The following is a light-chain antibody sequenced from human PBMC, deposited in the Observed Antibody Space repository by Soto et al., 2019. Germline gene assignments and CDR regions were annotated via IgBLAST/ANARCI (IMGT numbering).Light chain of an antibody. CDR3: QQRSNWPPLFT. CDR1: QSVSSY. CDR2: DAS. Sequence: EIVLTQSPATLSLSPGEIATLSCRASQSVSSYLAWYQQKPGQAPRLLIYDASNRATGIPARLSGSGSGTDFTFTISSREPEDFAVYYCQQRSNWPPLFTFGPGTKVEIK. V-gene: IGKV3-11*01. J-gene: IGKJ3*01.